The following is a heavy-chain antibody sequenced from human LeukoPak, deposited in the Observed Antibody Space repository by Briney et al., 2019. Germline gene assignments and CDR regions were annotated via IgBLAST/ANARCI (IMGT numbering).Heavy chain of an antibody. V-gene: IGHV1-8*03. J-gene: IGHJ4*02. CDR3: ARGLGGGAAAGFGY. D-gene: IGHD6-13*01. CDR2: MNPNSGNT. Sequence: ASVKVSCKASGGTFTSYDINWVRQATGQGLEWMGWMNPNSGNTGYAQKFQGRVTITRNTSISTAYMELSSLRSEDTAVYYCARGLGGGAAAGFGYWGQGTLVTVSS. CDR1: GGTFTSYD.